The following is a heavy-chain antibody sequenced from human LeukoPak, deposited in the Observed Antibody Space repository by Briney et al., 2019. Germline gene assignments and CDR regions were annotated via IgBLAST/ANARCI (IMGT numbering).Heavy chain of an antibody. J-gene: IGHJ4*02. Sequence: PSETLSLTCTVSGGSISSSGYYWGWIRQPPGKGLEWIASIFYSGSTYYNPSLKSRVTISVDTSQIQFSLKLSSVTAADTAVYYCARRCGYYYDSSGYYYDGYYFVYWGQGTLVTVSS. CDR2: IFYSGST. D-gene: IGHD3-22*01. V-gene: IGHV4-39*07. CDR3: ARRCGYYYDSSGYYYDGYYFVY. CDR1: GGSISSSGYY.